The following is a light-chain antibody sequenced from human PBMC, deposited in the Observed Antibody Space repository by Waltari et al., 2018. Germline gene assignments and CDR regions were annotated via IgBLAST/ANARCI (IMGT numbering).Light chain of an antibody. J-gene: IGKJ3*01. Sequence: EIVLTQSPGTLSLSPGERASLSCRASQSVDSTYLAWYQQKPGQAPRLLIYAASNRATGIPDRFSGSGSGTDFTLTISRLEPEDFAVYYCQQYADSPLFTFGPGTKVDIK. V-gene: IGKV3-20*01. CDR3: QQYADSPLFT. CDR2: AAS. CDR1: QSVDSTY.